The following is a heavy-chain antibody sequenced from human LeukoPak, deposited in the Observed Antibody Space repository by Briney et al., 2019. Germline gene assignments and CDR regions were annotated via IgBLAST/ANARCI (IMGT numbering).Heavy chain of an antibody. CDR2: ISYDGSNK. CDR3: ARSSSYDLPRAFDI. Sequence: GGSLRLSCAASGFTFSSYAMHWVRQAPGKGLEWVAVISYDGSNKYYADSVKGRFTISRDNSKNTLYLQMNSLRAEDTAVYYCARSSSYDLPRAFDIWGQGTMVTVSS. V-gene: IGHV3-30-3*01. CDR1: GFTFSSYA. D-gene: IGHD5-12*01. J-gene: IGHJ3*02.